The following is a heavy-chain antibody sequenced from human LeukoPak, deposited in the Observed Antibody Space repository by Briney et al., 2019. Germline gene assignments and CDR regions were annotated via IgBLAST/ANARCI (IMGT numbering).Heavy chain of an antibody. D-gene: IGHD6-19*01. V-gene: IGHV1-18*01. CDR1: GGTFSSYA. J-gene: IGHJ4*02. CDR3: ARDRSSSGWD. CDR2: ISAYNGNT. Sequence: ASVKVSCKASGGTFSSYAISWVRQAPGQGLEWMGWISAYNGNTNYAQKLQGRVTMTTDTSTSTAYMELRSLRSDDTAVYYCARDRSSSGWDWGQGTLVTVSS.